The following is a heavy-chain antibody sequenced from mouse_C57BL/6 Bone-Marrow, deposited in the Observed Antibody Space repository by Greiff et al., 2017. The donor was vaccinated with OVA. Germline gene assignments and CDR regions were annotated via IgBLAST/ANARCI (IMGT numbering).Heavy chain of an antibody. CDR3: ARSVY. CDR1: GYTFTDYY. CDR2: LGPGSGST. V-gene: IGHV1-77*01. Sequence: VQLQQSGAELVKPGASVKISCKASGYTFTDYYINWVKQRPGQGLEWIGKLGPGSGSTYYNEKFKGKATLTADKSSSTAYMQLSSLTSEDSAVYFCARSVYWGQGTTLTVSS. J-gene: IGHJ2*01.